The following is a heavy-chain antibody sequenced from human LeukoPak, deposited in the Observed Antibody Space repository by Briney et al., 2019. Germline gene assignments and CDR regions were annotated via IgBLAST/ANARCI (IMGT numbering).Heavy chain of an antibody. V-gene: IGHV1-69*13. Sequence: SVKVSCKASGGTFISYAISWVRQAPGQGLEWMGGIIPIFGTANYAQKFQGRVTITADESTSTAYMELSSLRSEDTAVYYCASYPGGSSGPLNYYYGMDVWGQGTTVTVSS. CDR1: GGTFISYA. CDR2: IIPIFGTA. CDR3: ASYPGGSSGPLNYYYGMDV. D-gene: IGHD3-22*01. J-gene: IGHJ6*02.